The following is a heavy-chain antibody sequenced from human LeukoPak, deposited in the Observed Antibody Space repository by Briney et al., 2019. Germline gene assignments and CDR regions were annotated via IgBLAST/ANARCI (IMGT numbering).Heavy chain of an antibody. CDR3: ARLGGRIAAAGPNFDY. CDR1: DYSISSGYY. V-gene: IGHV4-38-2*01. J-gene: IGHJ4*02. D-gene: IGHD6-13*01. CDR2: IYHSGST. Sequence: SETLSLTCAVSDYSISSGYYWGWIRQPPGKGLEWIGSIYHSGSTYYNPSLKSRVTISVDTSKNQFSLKLSSVTAADTAVYYCARLGGRIAAAGPNFDYWGQGTLVTASS.